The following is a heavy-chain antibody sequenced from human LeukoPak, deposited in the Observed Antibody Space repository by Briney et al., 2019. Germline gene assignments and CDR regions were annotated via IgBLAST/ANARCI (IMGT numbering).Heavy chain of an antibody. J-gene: IGHJ4*02. CDR2: ISGSGGST. CDR3: ARGDSSGWGLDY. D-gene: IGHD6-19*01. Sequence: GGSLRLSCAASGFTFSSYAMSWVRQAPGKGLEWVSSISGSGGSTYYADSVKGRFTISRDNPKKTLYLQMNSLRAEDTAVYYCARGDSSGWGLDYWGLGTLVTVSS. V-gene: IGHV3-23*01. CDR1: GFTFSSYA.